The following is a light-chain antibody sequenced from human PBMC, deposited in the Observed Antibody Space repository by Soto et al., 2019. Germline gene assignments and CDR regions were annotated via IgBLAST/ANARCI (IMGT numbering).Light chain of an antibody. CDR3: QQYNDWPLT. CDR1: QGIDRW. Sequence: DIQMTQSPSSLSASVGDRVTITCRASQGIDRWLAWYQQKPGKAPKVLIYAASSLRSGVPSRFSGSGSGTDFSLHISSMQSEDLALYYCQQYNDWPLTLGQGTKVDTK. J-gene: IGKJ1*01. CDR2: AAS. V-gene: IGKV1-12*01.